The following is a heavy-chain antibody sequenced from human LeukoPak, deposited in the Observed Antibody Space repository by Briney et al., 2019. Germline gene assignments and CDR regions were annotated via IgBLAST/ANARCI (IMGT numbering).Heavy chain of an antibody. CDR1: GFTFSSYA. J-gene: IGHJ1*01. CDR3: AKDPSYYGSGSKFAEYFQH. V-gene: IGHV3-23*01. CDR2: ISGSGGST. Sequence: GGSLRLPCAASGFTFSSYAMSWVRQAPGKGLEWVPAISGSGGSTYYADSVKGRFTISRDNSKNTLYLQMNSLRAEDTAVYYCAKDPSYYGSGSKFAEYFQHWGQGTLVTVSS. D-gene: IGHD3-10*01.